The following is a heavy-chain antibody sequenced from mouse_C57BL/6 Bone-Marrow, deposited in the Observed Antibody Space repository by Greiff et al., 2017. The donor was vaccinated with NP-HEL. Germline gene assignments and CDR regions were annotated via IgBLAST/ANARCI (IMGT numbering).Heavy chain of an antibody. V-gene: IGHV2-6*01. CDR3: ASEAPNWDGGFAY. CDR2: IWGVGST. J-gene: IGHJ3*01. CDR1: GFSLTSYG. D-gene: IGHD4-1*01. Sequence: QVQLKESGPGLVAPSQSLSITCTVSGFSLTSYGVDWVRPSPGKGLEWLGVIWGVGSTNYNSALKSRLSISKDNSKSQVFLKMNSLQTDDTAMYYCASEAPNWDGGFAYWGQGTLVTVSA.